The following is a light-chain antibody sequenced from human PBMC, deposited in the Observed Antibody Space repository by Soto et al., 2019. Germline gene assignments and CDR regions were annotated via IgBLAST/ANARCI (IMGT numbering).Light chain of an antibody. CDR2: AAS. J-gene: IGKJ1*01. CDR3: QQSLSIPPT. CDR1: QGISSY. V-gene: IGKV1-8*01. Sequence: AIRMTHSPSSLSASTGDRVTITCRASQGISSYLAWYQQKPGKAPKLLIYAASTLQSGVPSRFSGSGSGTDFTLTISSLQPEDVATYYCQQSLSIPPTFGQGTKV.